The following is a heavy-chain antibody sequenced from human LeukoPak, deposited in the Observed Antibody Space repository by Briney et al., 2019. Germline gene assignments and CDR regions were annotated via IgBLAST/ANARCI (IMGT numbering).Heavy chain of an antibody. J-gene: IGHJ4*02. V-gene: IGHV4-4*02. CDR3: AGSGGLANTGAVFDY. D-gene: IGHD3-10*01. Sequence: SETLSLTCAVSGGSISSSNWWSWVRQPPGKGLEWIGEIYHSGSTNYNPSLKSRVTISVDKSKNQFSLKLSSVTAADTAVYYCAGSGGLANTGAVFDYWGQGTLVTVSS. CDR2: IYHSGST. CDR1: GGSISSSNW.